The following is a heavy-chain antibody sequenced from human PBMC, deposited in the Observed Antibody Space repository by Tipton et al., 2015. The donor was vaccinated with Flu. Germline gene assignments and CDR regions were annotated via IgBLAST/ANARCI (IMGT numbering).Heavy chain of an antibody. D-gene: IGHD2-8*01. CDR3: AESRDVYAYDRYFDL. J-gene: IGHJ2*01. V-gene: IGHV4-39*07. Sequence: TLSLTCTVSGGSISSSSYYWGWIRQPPGKGLEWIGSIYYSGSTYYNPSLKSRVTISVDTSKNQFSLKLSSVTAADTAVYYCAESRDVYAYDRYFDLWGRGTLVTASS. CDR2: IYYSGST. CDR1: GGSISSSSYY.